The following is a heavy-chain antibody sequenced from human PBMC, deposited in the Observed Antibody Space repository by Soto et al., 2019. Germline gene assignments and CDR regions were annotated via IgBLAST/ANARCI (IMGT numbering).Heavy chain of an antibody. CDR2: IYYSGGT. D-gene: IGHD3-22*01. CDR1: GGSISSYY. J-gene: IGHJ4*02. Sequence: KTSETLSLTCTVSGGSISSYYWSWIRQPPGKGLEWIGYIYYSGGTNYNPSLKSRVTISVDTSKNQFSLKLSSVTAADTAVYYCARDLSGYGLDYWGQGTLVTVSS. CDR3: ARDLSGYGLDY. V-gene: IGHV4-59*01.